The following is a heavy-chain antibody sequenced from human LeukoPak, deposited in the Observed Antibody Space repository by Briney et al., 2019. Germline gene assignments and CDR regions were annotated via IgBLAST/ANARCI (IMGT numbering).Heavy chain of an antibody. V-gene: IGHV4-59*01. J-gene: IGHJ5*02. Sequence: PSETLSLTCTVSGGSISSYYWSWIWQPPGKGLEWIWYIYYSGSTNYNPSLKSRVTISVDTSKNQFSLKLSSVTAADTAVYYCAGRQGYCSSTSCSNWFDPWGQGTLVTVSS. CDR3: AGRQGYCSSTSCSNWFDP. CDR1: GGSISSYY. D-gene: IGHD2-2*01. CDR2: IYYSGST.